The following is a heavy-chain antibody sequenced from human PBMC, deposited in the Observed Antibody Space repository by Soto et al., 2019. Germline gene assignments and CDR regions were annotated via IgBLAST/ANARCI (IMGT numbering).Heavy chain of an antibody. Sequence: EVQLVESGGGLVQPGGSLRVSCAASGFTFRSHRIHWVRQAPGKGLEWVSRIDTDGGGTSYADSVKGRFTISTDKAENTVYLQMNGLRVEDTAVYYCATVFDVWGQGTLVTVSS. V-gene: IGHV3-74*01. CDR1: GFTFRSHR. CDR2: IDTDGGGT. CDR3: ATVFDV. J-gene: IGHJ4*02. D-gene: IGHD4-17*01.